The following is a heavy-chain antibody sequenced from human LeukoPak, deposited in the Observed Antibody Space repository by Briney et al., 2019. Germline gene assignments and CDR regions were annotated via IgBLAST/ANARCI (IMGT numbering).Heavy chain of an antibody. CDR3: AKAPVTTCSGAYCYPFDY. V-gene: IGHV3-23*01. D-gene: IGHD2-15*01. CDR2: ISVSGNT. J-gene: IGHJ4*02. CDR1: DFTFSTYG. Sequence: HPGGSLRLSCAASDFTFSTYGMSWVRQGPGKGLEWVSAISVSGNTYHADSVKGRFTISRDSSKNTLYLQMNSLRAEDAAVYYCAKAPVTTCSGAYCYPFDYWGQGTLVTVSS.